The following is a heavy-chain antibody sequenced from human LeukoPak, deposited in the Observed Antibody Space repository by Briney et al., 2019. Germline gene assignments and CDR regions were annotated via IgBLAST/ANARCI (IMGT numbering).Heavy chain of an antibody. J-gene: IGHJ5*02. Sequence: PSETLSLTCAVYGGSFSGYYWSWIRQPPGKGLEWIGEINHSGSTNYNPSLKSRVTISVDTSKNQFSLKLSSVTAADTAVYYCARVFHRAATFRLLIWFDPWGQGTLVTVSS. CDR2: INHSGST. CDR1: GGSFSGYY. CDR3: ARVFHRAATFRLLIWFDP. V-gene: IGHV4-34*01. D-gene: IGHD2-15*01.